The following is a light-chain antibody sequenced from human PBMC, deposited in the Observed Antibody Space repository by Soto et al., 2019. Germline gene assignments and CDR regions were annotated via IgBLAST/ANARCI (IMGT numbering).Light chain of an antibody. CDR1: ENINRH. Sequence: DIQMTQSPSSLSASVGDRVTITCRASENINRHLSWYQQQPGKAPKLLIYGASSLQNGVSSRFRGGGSGTDFTLIITNLQPEDFATYYCQQSYTALSITFGQGTRLEIK. J-gene: IGKJ5*01. CDR3: QQSYTALSIT. CDR2: GAS. V-gene: IGKV1-39*01.